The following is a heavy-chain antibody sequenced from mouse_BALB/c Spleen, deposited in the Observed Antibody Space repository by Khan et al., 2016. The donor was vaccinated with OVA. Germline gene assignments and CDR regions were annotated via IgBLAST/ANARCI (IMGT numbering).Heavy chain of an antibody. V-gene: IGHV2-9*02. D-gene: IGHD2-4*01. J-gene: IGHJ3*01. CDR2: IWTGGIT. Sequence: VQLQVSGPGLVAPSQSLSITCTVSGFSLSNYGIHWVRQPPGKGLEWLGVIWTGGITNYNSALMSRLIINKDNSKSQVFLKMNRLQTDDTAIYYCARSYDYDVGGFDYWGQGTLVTVSA. CDR3: ARSYDYDVGGFDY. CDR1: GFSLSNYG.